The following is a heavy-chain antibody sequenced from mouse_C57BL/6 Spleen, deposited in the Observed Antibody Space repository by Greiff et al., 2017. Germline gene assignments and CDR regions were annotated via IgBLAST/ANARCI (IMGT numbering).Heavy chain of an antibody. D-gene: IGHD1-1*01. V-gene: IGHV3-8*01. Sequence: EVQRVESGPGLAKPSQTLSLTCSVTGYSITSDYWNWIRKFPGNKLEYMGYISYSGSTYYNPSLKSRISITRDTSKYQYYLQLNSVTTEDTATYYCARSRGDYYSSSYVDYFDYWGQGTTLTVSS. CDR1: GYSITSDY. CDR2: ISYSGST. CDR3: ARSRGDYYSSSYVDYFDY. J-gene: IGHJ2*01.